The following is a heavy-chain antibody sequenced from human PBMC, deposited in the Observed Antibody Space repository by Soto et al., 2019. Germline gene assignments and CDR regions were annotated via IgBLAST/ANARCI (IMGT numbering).Heavy chain of an antibody. CDR1: GFTFSSYA. CDR2: ISGSGGST. J-gene: IGHJ6*02. V-gene: IGHV3-23*01. Sequence: EVQLLESGGGLVQPGGSLRLSCAASGFTFSSYAMSWVRQAPGKGLEWVSAISGSGGSTYYADSVKGRFTISRDTSKNTLDLQMSSLRAEDTAGYYCVKVGYSSSSFGMVVWGQGTTVTVSS. D-gene: IGHD6-13*01. CDR3: VKVGYSSSSFGMVV.